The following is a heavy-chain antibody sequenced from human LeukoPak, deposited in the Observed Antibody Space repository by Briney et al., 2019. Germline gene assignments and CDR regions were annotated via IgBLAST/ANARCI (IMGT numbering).Heavy chain of an antibody. V-gene: IGHV1-18*01. D-gene: IGHD2-2*01. CDR1: GYTFTSYG. CDR3: ARDSRIVVVPAAMEWGRNYYYYGMDV. Sequence: GASVKVSCKASGYTFTSYGISWVRQAPGQGLEWMGWISAYNGNTNYAQKFQGRVTITADESTSTAYMELSSLRSEDTAVYYCARDSRIVVVPAAMEWGRNYYYYGMDVWGQGTTVTVSS. J-gene: IGHJ6*02. CDR2: ISAYNGNT.